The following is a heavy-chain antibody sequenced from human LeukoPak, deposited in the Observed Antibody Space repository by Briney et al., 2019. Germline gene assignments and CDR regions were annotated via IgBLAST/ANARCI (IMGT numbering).Heavy chain of an antibody. CDR2: IKTDGSDT. CDR3: ARGDYSSHTL. V-gene: IGHV3-74*01. CDR1: GFTFSSYW. D-gene: IGHD4-11*01. J-gene: IGHJ4*02. Sequence: AGGSLRLSCAASGFTFSSYWMHWVRQSPGKGLVWVSRIKTDGSDTYYADSVRGRFTISRDNAKNTLYPQMDSLRAEDTAVYFCARGDYSSHTLWGQGTLVTVSS.